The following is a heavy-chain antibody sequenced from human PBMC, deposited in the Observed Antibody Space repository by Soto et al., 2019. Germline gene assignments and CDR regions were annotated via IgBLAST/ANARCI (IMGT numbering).Heavy chain of an antibody. CDR2: ISWNSGSI. CDR1: GFTFDDYA. V-gene: IGHV3-9*01. CDR3: AKDINRVSVAAMDLTYYYYGMDV. J-gene: IGHJ6*02. D-gene: IGHD5-18*01. Sequence: GGSLRLSCAASGFTFDDYAMHWVRQAPGKGLEWVSGISWNSGSIGYADSVKGRFTISRDNAKNSLYLQMNSLRAEDTALYYCAKDINRVSVAAMDLTYYYYGMDVWGQGTTVTVSS.